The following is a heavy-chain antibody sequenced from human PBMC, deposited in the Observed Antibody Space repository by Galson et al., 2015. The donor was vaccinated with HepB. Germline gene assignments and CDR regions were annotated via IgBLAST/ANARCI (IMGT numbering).Heavy chain of an antibody. CDR2: IYYSGST. CDR1: GGSISSYY. V-gene: IGHV4-59*01. Sequence: SETLSLTCTVSGGSISSYYWSWIRQPPGKGLEWIGYIYYSGSTNYNPSLKSRVTISVDTSKNQFSLKLSSVTAADTAVYYCARVGAASLWFGELASFDYWGQGTLVTVSS. CDR3: ARVGAASLWFGELASFDY. J-gene: IGHJ4*02. D-gene: IGHD3-10*01.